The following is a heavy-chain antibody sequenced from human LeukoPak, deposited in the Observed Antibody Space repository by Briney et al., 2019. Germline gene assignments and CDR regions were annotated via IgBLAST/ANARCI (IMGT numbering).Heavy chain of an antibody. D-gene: IGHD3-22*01. Sequence: SETLSLTCTVSGGSISSSSYYWGWIRQPPGKGLEWIGSIYYSGNTYYNPSLKSRVTISVDTSKNQSSLKLSSVTAADTAVYYCARHSSRVIVVVNNWGQGILVTVSS. J-gene: IGHJ4*02. V-gene: IGHV4-39*01. CDR3: ARHSSRVIVVVNN. CDR2: IYYSGNT. CDR1: GGSISSSSYY.